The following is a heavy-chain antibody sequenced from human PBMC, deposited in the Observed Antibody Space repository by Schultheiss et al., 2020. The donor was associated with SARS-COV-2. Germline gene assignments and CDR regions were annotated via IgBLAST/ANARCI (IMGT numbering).Heavy chain of an antibody. D-gene: IGHD5-18*01. Sequence: GGSLRLSCAASGFTFSSYWMSWVRQAPGKGLEWVSAISGSGGSTYYADSVKGRFTISRDNSKNTLYLQMNSMRAEDTAVYYCAKGSTGYSYGMNWGQGTLVTVSS. V-gene: IGHV3-23*01. CDR1: GFTFSSYW. CDR2: ISGSGGST. CDR3: AKGSTGYSYGMN. J-gene: IGHJ4*02.